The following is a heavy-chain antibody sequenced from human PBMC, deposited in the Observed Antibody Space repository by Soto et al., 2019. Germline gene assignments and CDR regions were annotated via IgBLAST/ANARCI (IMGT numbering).Heavy chain of an antibody. CDR3: ARSTIFGVAPTY. Sequence: ASVKVSCKAPGYTFTSYGISWVRQAPGQGLEWMGWISAYNGNTNYAQKLQGRVTMTTDTSTSTAYMELRSLRSDDTAVYYCARSTIFGVAPTYWGQGTLVTVSS. J-gene: IGHJ4*02. V-gene: IGHV1-18*01. CDR1: GYTFTSYG. D-gene: IGHD3-3*01. CDR2: ISAYNGNT.